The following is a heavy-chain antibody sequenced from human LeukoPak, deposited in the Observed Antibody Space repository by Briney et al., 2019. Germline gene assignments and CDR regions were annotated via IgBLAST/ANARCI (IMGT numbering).Heavy chain of an antibody. CDR1: GYTFTGQY. Sequence: GASVKVSCKASGYTFTGQYMNWVRQAPGQGLEWMGWISPNNGGTQYALKFQGRVTMTRDTSISTAYMELSRLRSDDTAVYYCARVPLRYCSGGSCYSEDYWGQGTLVTVSS. J-gene: IGHJ4*02. V-gene: IGHV1-2*02. D-gene: IGHD2-15*01. CDR2: ISPNNGGT. CDR3: ARVPLRYCSGGSCYSEDY.